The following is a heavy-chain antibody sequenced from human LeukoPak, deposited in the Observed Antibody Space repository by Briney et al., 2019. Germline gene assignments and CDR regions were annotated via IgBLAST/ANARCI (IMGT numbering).Heavy chain of an antibody. Sequence: GRCLRLSCAASGFTFDDYAMHWVRQAPGKGLEWVSGISWNSGSIGYADSVKGRFTVSRDNAKNSLYLQMNSLRAEDTALYYCAKGGYSYGSGAFDIWGQGTMVTVSS. CDR3: AKGGYSYGSGAFDI. CDR1: GFTFDDYA. D-gene: IGHD5-18*01. CDR2: ISWNSGSI. J-gene: IGHJ3*02. V-gene: IGHV3-9*01.